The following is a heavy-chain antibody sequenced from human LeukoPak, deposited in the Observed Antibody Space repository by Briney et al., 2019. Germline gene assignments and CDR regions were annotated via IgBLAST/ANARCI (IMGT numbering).Heavy chain of an antibody. D-gene: IGHD6-6*01. CDR3: ARVSPYSSSSGGSNYYMDV. CDR1: GGSISSYY. J-gene: IGHJ6*03. CDR2: IYTSGST. Sequence: SETLSLTCPVSGGSISSYYWSWIRQPPGKGLGWIGYIYTSGSTNYNPSHKSRVTISVDTSKNQFSLKLSSVTAADTAMYCCARVSPYSSSSGGSNYYMDVWGKGTTVTVSS. V-gene: IGHV4-4*09.